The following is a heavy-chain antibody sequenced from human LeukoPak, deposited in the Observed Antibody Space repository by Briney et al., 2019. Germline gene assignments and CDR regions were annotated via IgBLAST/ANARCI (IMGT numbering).Heavy chain of an antibody. Sequence: GASVKVSCKASGYTFTSYDINWVRRAPGQGLEWMGWMNPNSGNTGYAQKFQGRVTMTRNTSISTAYMELSSLRSEDTAVYYCARGTYYDFWSGVYFDYWGQGTLVTVSS. V-gene: IGHV1-8*01. CDR2: MNPNSGNT. CDR3: ARGTYYDFWSGVYFDY. D-gene: IGHD3-3*01. CDR1: GYTFTSYD. J-gene: IGHJ4*02.